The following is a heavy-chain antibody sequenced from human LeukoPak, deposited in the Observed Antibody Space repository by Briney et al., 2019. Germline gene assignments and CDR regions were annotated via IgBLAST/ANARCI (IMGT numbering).Heavy chain of an antibody. V-gene: IGHV1-46*01. CDR1: GYTFTGYY. CDR2: INPSGGST. CDR3: ARALGDSSGYYYVAY. D-gene: IGHD3-22*01. Sequence: GASVKVSCKASGYTFTGYYMHWVRQAPGQGLEWMGIINPSGGSTSYAQKFQGSVTMTRDTSTSTVYMELSSLRSEDTAVYYCARALGDSSGYYYVAYWGQGTLVTVSS. J-gene: IGHJ4*02.